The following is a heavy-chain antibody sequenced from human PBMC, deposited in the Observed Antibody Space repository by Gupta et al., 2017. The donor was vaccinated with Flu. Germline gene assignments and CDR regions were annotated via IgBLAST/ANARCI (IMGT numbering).Heavy chain of an antibody. CDR1: GFTFSRHA. J-gene: IGHJ3*01. D-gene: IGHD1-26*01. CDR2: IWFDGINK. CDR3: ASRWEVEGNALDF. V-gene: IGHV3-33*01. Sequence: QVQLMESGGGVVQPGKSLRLSCTASGFTFSRHAMHWVRQAPGKGLEWVAVIWFDGINKYYADSVRGRFTVSRDNSKNTLFLQMNTLKTEDTAVYYCASRWEVEGNALDFWGQGTMVIVSS.